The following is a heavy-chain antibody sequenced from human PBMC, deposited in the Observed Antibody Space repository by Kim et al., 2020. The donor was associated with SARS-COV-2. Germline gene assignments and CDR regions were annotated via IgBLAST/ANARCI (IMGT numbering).Heavy chain of an antibody. CDR3: AKGTIAVAGTAVWGYYYYYYMDV. Sequence: GGSLRLSCAASGFTFDDYAMHWVRQAPGKGLEWVSLISGDGGSTYYADSVKGRFTISRDNSKNSLYLQMNSLRTEDTALYYCAKGTIAVAGTAVWGYYYYYYMDVWGKGTTVTVSS. J-gene: IGHJ6*03. CDR1: GFTFDDYA. V-gene: IGHV3-43*02. D-gene: IGHD6-19*01. CDR2: ISGDGGST.